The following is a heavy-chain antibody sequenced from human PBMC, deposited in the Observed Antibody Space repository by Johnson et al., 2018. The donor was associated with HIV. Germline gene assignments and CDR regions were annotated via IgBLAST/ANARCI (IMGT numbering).Heavy chain of an antibody. CDR3: TKKIVTGAFDI. V-gene: IGHV3-9*01. CDR2: ISWNSGSI. Sequence: VQLVESGGGLVQPGRSLRLSCAASGFSFDDYAMHWVRQAPGKGLEWVSGISWNSGSIGYADSVKGRFTISRDNAKNSLYLQMNSLRAEDTALYYCTKKIVTGAFDIWGQGTMVTVSS. J-gene: IGHJ3*02. D-gene: IGHD3-16*02. CDR1: GFSFDDYA.